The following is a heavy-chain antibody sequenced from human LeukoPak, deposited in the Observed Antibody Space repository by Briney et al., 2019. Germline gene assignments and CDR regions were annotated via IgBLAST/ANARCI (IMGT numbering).Heavy chain of an antibody. Sequence: GGSLRLSCAASGFSFSNYWMSWVRQVPGKGLEWVANIKQDGSEKYCVDSVKGRFTISRDNAKNSLYLQMNSLRAEDTAVYYCARGIAAPEYYFDYWGQGTLVTVSS. CDR2: IKQDGSEK. CDR3: ARGIAAPEYYFDY. V-gene: IGHV3-7*01. D-gene: IGHD6-13*01. CDR1: GFSFSNYW. J-gene: IGHJ4*02.